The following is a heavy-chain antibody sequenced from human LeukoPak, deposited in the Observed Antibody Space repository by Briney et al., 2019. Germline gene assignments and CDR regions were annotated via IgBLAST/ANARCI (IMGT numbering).Heavy chain of an antibody. CDR2: IIPIFGTA. D-gene: IGHD1-7*01. CDR3: ATANSPLEGWNYPLDY. J-gene: IGHJ4*02. CDR1: GGTFSSYA. V-gene: IGHV1-69*05. Sequence: ASVKVSCKASGGTFSSYAISWVRQAPGQGLEWMGGIIPIFGTANYAQKFQGRVTITTDESTSTAYMELSSLRSEDTAVYYCATANSPLEGWNYPLDYWGQGTLVTVSS.